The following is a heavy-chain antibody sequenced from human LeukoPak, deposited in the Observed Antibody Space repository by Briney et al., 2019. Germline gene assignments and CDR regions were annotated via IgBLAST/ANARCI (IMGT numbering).Heavy chain of an antibody. CDR3: ARASYYDFWSGYSSDYYYYMDV. CDR1: GFTFSSYS. Sequence: GGSLILTCAASGFTFSSYSMNWVRQPPGKGLEWVSYISSSSSTIYYADSVKGRFTISRDNAKNSLYLQMNSLRGEDTAVYYCARASYYDFWSGYSSDYYYYMDVWGKGTTVTVSS. V-gene: IGHV3-48*01. CDR2: ISSSSSTI. D-gene: IGHD3-3*01. J-gene: IGHJ6*03.